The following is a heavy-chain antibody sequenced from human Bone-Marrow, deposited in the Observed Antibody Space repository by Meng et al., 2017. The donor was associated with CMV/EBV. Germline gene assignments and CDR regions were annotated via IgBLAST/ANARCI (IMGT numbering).Heavy chain of an antibody. CDR1: GGSFSGYY. CDR3: ARHLSRQQLVRLFTWGQGVYFDY. Sequence: GSLRLSCAVYGGSFSGYYWSWIRQPPGKGLEWIGEINHSGSTYYNPSLKSRVTISVDTSKNQFSLKLSSVTAADTAVYYCARHLSRQQLVRLFTWGQGVYFDYWGQGTLVTVSS. D-gene: IGHD6-13*01. V-gene: IGHV4-34*01. J-gene: IGHJ4*02. CDR2: INHSGST.